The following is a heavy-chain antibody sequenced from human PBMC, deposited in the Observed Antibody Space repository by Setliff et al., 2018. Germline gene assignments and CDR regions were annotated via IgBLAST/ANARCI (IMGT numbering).Heavy chain of an antibody. V-gene: IGHV1-69*05. Sequence: ASVKVSCKASGGTFSSYGISWVRQAPGQGLEWMGGTIPIFGTTDYAQKFQGRVTIITGESTSTAFMQLGSLRSEDTAVYYCVREGVDSRSSTDYRYYMDVWGKGTTVTVSS. CDR2: TIPIFGTT. CDR1: GGTFSSYG. CDR3: VREGVDSRSSTDYRYYMDV. D-gene: IGHD3-22*01. J-gene: IGHJ6*03.